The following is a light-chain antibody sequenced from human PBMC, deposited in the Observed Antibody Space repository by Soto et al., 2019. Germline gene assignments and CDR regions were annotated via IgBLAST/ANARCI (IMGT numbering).Light chain of an antibody. CDR1: QSVSIN. CDR2: GAS. Sequence: EIVMTQSPATLSVSPGERATLSCRASQSVSINLAWFQQKPGQAPRCLIYGASTRATGIPARFSGSGSGTEFTLTISSLQSEDFAVYYCQQLNNWPRTFGQGTKVDI. J-gene: IGKJ1*01. CDR3: QQLNNWPRT. V-gene: IGKV3-15*01.